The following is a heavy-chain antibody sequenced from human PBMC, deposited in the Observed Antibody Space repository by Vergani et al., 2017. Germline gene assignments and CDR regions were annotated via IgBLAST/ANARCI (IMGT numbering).Heavy chain of an antibody. V-gene: IGHV3-53*04. D-gene: IGHD5-12*01. Sequence: EVQLVESGGGLVQPGGSLRLSCAASGFTVSSNYMSWVRQAPAKGLEWVSVIYSGGSTYYADSVKGRFTISRHNSKNTLYLQMNSLRAEDTAVYYCARDRVDIVATTTYYYYYYGMDVWGQGTTVTVSS. CDR2: IYSGGST. CDR3: ARDRVDIVATTTYYYYYYGMDV. J-gene: IGHJ6*02. CDR1: GFTVSSNY.